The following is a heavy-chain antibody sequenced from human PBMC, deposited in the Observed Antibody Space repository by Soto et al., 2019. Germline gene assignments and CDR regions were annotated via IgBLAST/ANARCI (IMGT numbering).Heavy chain of an antibody. J-gene: IGHJ3*02. CDR3: ASTTQVLRRGAFDI. V-gene: IGHV4-59*01. CDR1: GGSISSYY. CDR2: IYYSGST. D-gene: IGHD2-15*01. Sequence: SETLSLTCTVSGGSISSYYWSWIRQPPGKGLEWIGYIYYSGSTNYNPSLKGRVTISVDTSKNQFSLKLSSVTAADTAVYYCASTTQVLRRGAFDICGQRTMVTVSS.